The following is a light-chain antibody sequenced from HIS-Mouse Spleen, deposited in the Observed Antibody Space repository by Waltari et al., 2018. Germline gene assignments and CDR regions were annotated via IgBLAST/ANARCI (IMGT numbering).Light chain of an antibody. Sequence: SYDLTPPPSVSVSPGQTAIITRSGEKLGDKYACWHQQKPGQSPVLVIYQASKRPSGIPERFSGSNSGNTATLTVSGTQAMDEADYYCQAWDSSTVVFGGGTKLTVL. CDR3: QAWDSSTVV. V-gene: IGLV3-1*01. J-gene: IGLJ2*01. CDR2: QAS. CDR1: KLGDKY.